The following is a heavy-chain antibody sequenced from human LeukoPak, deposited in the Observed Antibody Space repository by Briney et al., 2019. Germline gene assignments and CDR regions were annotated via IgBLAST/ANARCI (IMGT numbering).Heavy chain of an antibody. CDR2: ISISGSTI. CDR3: ARSHPPDSSGYSGIDY. D-gene: IGHD3-22*01. V-gene: IGHV3-11*01. CDR1: GFTFSDYY. Sequence: TGGSLRLSCAASGFTFSDYYMSWIRQAPGKGLEWVSYISISGSTIYYADSVKGRFTISRDNAKNSLSLLMNSLRAEDTAVYYCARSHPPDSSGYSGIDYWGQGTLVTVSS. J-gene: IGHJ4*02.